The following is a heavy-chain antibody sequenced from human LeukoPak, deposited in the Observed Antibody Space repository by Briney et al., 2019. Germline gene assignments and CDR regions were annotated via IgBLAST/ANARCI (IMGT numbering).Heavy chain of an antibody. V-gene: IGHV3-74*01. CDR2: INTDASST. CDR1: GFTFSSYW. Sequence: GGSLRLSRAASGFTFSSYWMHWVRQAPGKGLVWVSHINTDASSTSYADSVKGRFTISRDNAKNTLYLQMNSLTAEDTAVYYCAKGYYMDVWGKGTTVTVSS. J-gene: IGHJ6*03. CDR3: AKGYYMDV.